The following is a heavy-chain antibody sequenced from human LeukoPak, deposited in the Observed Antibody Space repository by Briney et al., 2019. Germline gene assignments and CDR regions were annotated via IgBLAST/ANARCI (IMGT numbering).Heavy chain of an antibody. J-gene: IGHJ4*02. CDR2: ISGSGGST. Sequence: GGSLRLSCTASGLTFSNYAMSWVRQAPGKGLEWVSAISGSGGSTFNADSVKGRFTISRDNYKNTLYLQMNSLRAEDTAVYYCAKDVFELYDIYDHWGQGTLVTVSS. CDR3: AKDVFELYDIYDH. V-gene: IGHV3-23*01. D-gene: IGHD3-9*01. CDR1: GLTFSNYA.